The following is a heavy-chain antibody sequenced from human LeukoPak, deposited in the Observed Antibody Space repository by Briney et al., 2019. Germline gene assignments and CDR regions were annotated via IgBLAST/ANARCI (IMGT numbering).Heavy chain of an antibody. J-gene: IGHJ6*03. D-gene: IGHD2-2*02. CDR2: IKQDGSEK. CDR3: ARDNIVVVPAAIIHYYYYYMDV. CDR1: GFTFSSYW. Sequence: GGSLRLSCAASGFTFSSYWMSWVRQAPGKGLEWVANIKQDGSEKYYVDSVKGRFTISRDNAKNSLYLQMNSLRAEDTAAYYCARDNIVVVPAAIIHYYYYYMDVWGKGTTVTVSS. V-gene: IGHV3-7*01.